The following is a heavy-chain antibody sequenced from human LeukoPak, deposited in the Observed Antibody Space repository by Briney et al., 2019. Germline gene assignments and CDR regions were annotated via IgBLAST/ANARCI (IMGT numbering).Heavy chain of an antibody. CDR1: GFTFSSYS. CDR2: ISSSSSTI. V-gene: IGHV3-48*01. D-gene: IGHD6-13*01. Sequence: GGSLRLSCAASGFTFSSYSMNWVRQAPGKGLEWVSYISSSSSTIYYADSVKGRFTISRDNAKNSLYLQMNSLRAEDTAVYYCAREYGIAAAGYFDYWGQGTLVTVSS. J-gene: IGHJ4*02. CDR3: AREYGIAAAGYFDY.